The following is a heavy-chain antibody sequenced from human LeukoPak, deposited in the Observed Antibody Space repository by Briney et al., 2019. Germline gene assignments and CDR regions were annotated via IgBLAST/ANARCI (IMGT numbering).Heavy chain of an antibody. D-gene: IGHD2-15*01. Sequence: GGSLRLSCEASGFTFNNYWMTWVRQAPGKGLEWVANIKEDGTDKYYVDSVKGRFTISRDNAKSSLYLQMDSLRVEDTAVYYCARDVGPYWGQGTLVTVSS. CDR1: GFTFNNYW. CDR3: ARDVGPY. CDR2: IKEDGTDK. J-gene: IGHJ4*02. V-gene: IGHV3-7*01.